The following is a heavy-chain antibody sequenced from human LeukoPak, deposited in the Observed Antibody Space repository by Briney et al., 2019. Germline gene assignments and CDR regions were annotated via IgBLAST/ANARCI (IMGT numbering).Heavy chain of an antibody. CDR1: GFTFNDYA. Sequence: PGRSLRLSCAASGFTFNDYAMHWVRQAPGKGLEWVSGISWNSGSIGYADSVKGRFTISRDSAKNSLYLQMDSLRAEDTALYYCAKADFRRQNYQGHWFDAAFYPWGQGTLVTVSS. CDR3: AKADFRRQNYQGHWFDAAFYP. V-gene: IGHV3-9*01. D-gene: IGHD3-10*01. J-gene: IGHJ5*02. CDR2: ISWNSGSI.